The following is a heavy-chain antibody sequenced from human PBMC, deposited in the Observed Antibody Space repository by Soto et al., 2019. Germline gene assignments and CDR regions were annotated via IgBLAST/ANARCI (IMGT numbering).Heavy chain of an antibody. CDR1: GFTFSYYW. Sequence: EVQLVESGGGLVQPGESLSLSCAASGFTFSYYWMHWVRQAPGKGLVWVSRIHSDGSSTTYADSVKGRFTISRDNDRNTLYLERNRVGAEDTDVYYCASGDRGAFDLWGQGTVVTVSS. J-gene: IGHJ3*01. V-gene: IGHV3-74*01. D-gene: IGHD7-27*01. CDR3: ASGDRGAFDL. CDR2: IHSDGSST.